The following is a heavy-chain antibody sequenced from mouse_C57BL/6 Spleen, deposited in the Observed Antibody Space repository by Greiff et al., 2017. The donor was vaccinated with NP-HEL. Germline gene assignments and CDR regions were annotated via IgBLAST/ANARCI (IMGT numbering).Heavy chain of an antibody. CDR1: GFTFSSYT. CDR2: ISGGGGNT. V-gene: IGHV5-9*01. CDR3: ARRRGITTVVDWYFDV. J-gene: IGHJ1*03. D-gene: IGHD1-1*01. Sequence: EVQGVESGGGLVKPGGSLKLSCAASGFTFSSYTMSWVRQTPEKRLEWVATISGGGGNTYYPDSVKGRFTISRDNAKNTLYLQMSSLRSEDTALYYCARRRGITTVVDWYFDVWGTGTTVTVSS.